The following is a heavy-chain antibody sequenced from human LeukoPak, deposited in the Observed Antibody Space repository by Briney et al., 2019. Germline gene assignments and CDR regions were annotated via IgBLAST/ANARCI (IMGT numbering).Heavy chain of an antibody. J-gene: IGHJ4*02. V-gene: IGHV3-23*01. CDR2: ITGSGDTT. Sequence: GGSLRLSCAASGFTFTIYAMSWVRQAPGKGLEWVSAITGSGDTTLYADSVKGRFTISRDNSKNTLYMQMNSLRAEDTAVYYCAKVRDSGGYWSFHSWGQGTLVTVSS. CDR1: GFTFTIYA. D-gene: IGHD3-22*01. CDR3: AKVRDSGGYWSFHS.